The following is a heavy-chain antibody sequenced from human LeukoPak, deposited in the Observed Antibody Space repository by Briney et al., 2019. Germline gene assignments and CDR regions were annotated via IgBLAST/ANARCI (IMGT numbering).Heavy chain of an antibody. V-gene: IGHV4-30-4*01. Sequence: ASETLSLTCTVSGGSISSGDYSWSWIRQPPGKGLEWIGYIYYSGSTYYNPSLKSRVTISVDTSKNQFSLKLSSVTAADTAVYYCAASRWYFDVWGRGVVVAVSS. J-gene: IGHJ2*01. CDR3: AASRWYFDV. CDR2: IYYSGST. CDR1: GGSISSGDYS.